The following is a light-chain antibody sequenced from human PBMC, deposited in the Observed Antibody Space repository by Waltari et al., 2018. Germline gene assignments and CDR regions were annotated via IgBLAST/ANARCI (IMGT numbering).Light chain of an antibody. CDR3: QNHERLPAT. V-gene: IGKV3-20*01. CDR1: QSICRY. Sequence: SCRASQSICRYLAWYQQKPDQAPRLLIYGASSRATGIPDRFSGSGSGTDFSLTISRLEPEDFAVYYCQNHERLPATFGQETKVEIK. CDR2: GAS. J-gene: IGKJ1*01.